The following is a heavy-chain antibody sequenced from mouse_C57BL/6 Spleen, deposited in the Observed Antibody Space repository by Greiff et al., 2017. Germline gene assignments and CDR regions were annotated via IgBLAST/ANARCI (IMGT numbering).Heavy chain of an antibody. V-gene: IGHV5-6*02. J-gene: IGHJ4*01. CDR2: ISSGGSYT. CDR1: GFTFSSYG. Sequence: EVKLMESGGDLVKPGGSLKLSCAASGFTFSSYGMSWVRQTPDKRLEWVATISSGGSYTYYPDSVKGRFTISRDNAKNTLYLQMSSLKSEDTAMYYCARRSREDAMDDWGQGTSVTVSS. CDR3: ARRSREDAMDD.